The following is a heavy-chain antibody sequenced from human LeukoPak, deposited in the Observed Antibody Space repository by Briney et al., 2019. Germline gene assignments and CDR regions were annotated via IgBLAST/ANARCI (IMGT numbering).Heavy chain of an antibody. D-gene: IGHD3-10*01. Sequence: SETLSLTCAVYGGSFSGYYWSWIRQPAGKGLEWIGRIYTSGSTNYNPSLKSRVTMSVDTSKNQFSLKLSSVTAADTAVYYCARDLITIGARYYYYMDVWGKGTTVTVSS. J-gene: IGHJ6*03. CDR3: ARDLITIGARYYYYMDV. CDR2: IYTSGST. V-gene: IGHV4-4*07. CDR1: GGSFSGYY.